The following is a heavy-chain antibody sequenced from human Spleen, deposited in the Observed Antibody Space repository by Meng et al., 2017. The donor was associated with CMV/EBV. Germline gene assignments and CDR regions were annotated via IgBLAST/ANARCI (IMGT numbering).Heavy chain of an antibody. V-gene: IGHV3-53*01. Sequence: GGSLRLSCAASGFTFSSYSMNWVRQAPGKGLEWVSVIYSGGSTYYADSVKGRFTISRDNSKNTLYLQMNSLRAEDTAVYYCAGSYDSSGIGDDYWGQGTLVTVSS. J-gene: IGHJ4*02. D-gene: IGHD3-22*01. CDR2: IYSGGST. CDR1: GFTFSSYS. CDR3: AGSYDSSGIGDDY.